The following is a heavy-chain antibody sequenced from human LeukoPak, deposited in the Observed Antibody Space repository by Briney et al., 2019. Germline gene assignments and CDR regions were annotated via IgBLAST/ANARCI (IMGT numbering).Heavy chain of an antibody. J-gene: IGHJ6*03. CDR3: ARDATTEPGTVYMDV. CDR1: GFTFSSYA. Sequence: GGSLRLSCAASGFTFSSYAMSWVRQAPGKGLEWILHISTSGSIIHYADSVKGRFTISRDNAKNSLYLQMNSLRAEDTALYFCARDATTEPGTVYMDVWGKGTTVTISS. V-gene: IGHV3-48*04. D-gene: IGHD6-13*01. CDR2: ISTSGSII.